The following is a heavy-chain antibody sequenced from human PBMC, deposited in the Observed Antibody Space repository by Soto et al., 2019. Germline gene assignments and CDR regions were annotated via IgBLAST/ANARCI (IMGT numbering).Heavy chain of an antibody. CDR3: ARGAGFGELCNWFDP. D-gene: IGHD3-10*01. CDR2: INHSGST. Sequence: QVQLQQWGAGLLKPSETLSLTCAVYGGSFSGYYWSWIRQPPGKGLEWIGEINHSGSTNYNPSLKSRVTISVDTSKNQFSLKLSSVTAADKAVYYCARGAGFGELCNWFDPWVQGTLVTASS. CDR1: GGSFSGYY. J-gene: IGHJ5*02. V-gene: IGHV4-34*01.